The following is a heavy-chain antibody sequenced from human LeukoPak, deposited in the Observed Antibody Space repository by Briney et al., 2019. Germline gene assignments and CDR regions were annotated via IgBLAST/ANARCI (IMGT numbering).Heavy chain of an antibody. CDR1: GYTFTSYG. V-gene: IGHV1-18*01. CDR2: ISAYNGNT. Sequence: ASVKVSCKASGYTFTSYGISWVRQAPGQGLEWMGWISAYNGNTNYAQKLQGRVTMTTDTSTSTAYMELMSLRSDDTAVYYCARDGYDSSGYGGSDYWGQGTLVTVSS. D-gene: IGHD3-22*01. J-gene: IGHJ4*02. CDR3: ARDGYDSSGYGGSDY.